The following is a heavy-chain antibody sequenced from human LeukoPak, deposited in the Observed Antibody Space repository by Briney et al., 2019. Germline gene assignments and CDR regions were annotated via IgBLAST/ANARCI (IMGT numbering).Heavy chain of an antibody. V-gene: IGHV3-23*01. CDR3: AKDSSLGASDWFDP. CDR1: GFTFSNYA. D-gene: IGHD6-6*01. J-gene: IGHJ5*02. Sequence: GGSLRLSCAASGFTFSNYAMGWVRQAPRKGLEWVSAIHYGGVATYYIDSVKGRFTISRDNSKNTLYLEMNSLRAEDTAVYYCAKDSSLGASDWFDPWGQGTLVTVSS. CDR2: IHYGGVAT.